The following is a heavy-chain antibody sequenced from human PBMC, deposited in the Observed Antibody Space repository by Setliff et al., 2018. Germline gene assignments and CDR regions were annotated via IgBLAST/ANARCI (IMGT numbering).Heavy chain of an antibody. CDR3: ARIGGSTTVSLLGLFQTPPDAFDF. J-gene: IGHJ3*01. CDR2: IYPSDSDT. D-gene: IGHD4-17*01. CDR1: GYRFTSYW. V-gene: IGHV5-51*03. Sequence: PGESLKISCKGSGYRFTSYWIGWVRQMPGKGLECMGIIYPSDSDTRYSPSWQGQVTISADKSISTAYLQWSSLKASDTAMYYCARIGGSTTVSLLGLFQTPPDAFDFWGQGTMVTVSS.